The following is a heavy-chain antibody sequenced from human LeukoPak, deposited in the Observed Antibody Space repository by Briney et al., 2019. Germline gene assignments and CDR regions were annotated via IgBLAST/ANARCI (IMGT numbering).Heavy chain of an antibody. CDR3: ARQGYTASYYFLDY. Sequence: PSETLSLTCTVSGGSIRSYFWGWVRRPAGKGLEWIGRIYTTGATFYNPSLKTRLTMSIDTSKNQFSLRLTSVVAADTAVYYCARQGYTASYYFLDYWSQGTLVTVSS. J-gene: IGHJ4*02. V-gene: IGHV4-4*07. D-gene: IGHD1-26*01. CDR1: GGSIRSYF. CDR2: IYTTGAT.